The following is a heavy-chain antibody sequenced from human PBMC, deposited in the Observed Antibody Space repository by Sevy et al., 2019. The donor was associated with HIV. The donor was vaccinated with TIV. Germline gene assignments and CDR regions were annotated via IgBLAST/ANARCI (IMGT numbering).Heavy chain of an antibody. Sequence: GGSLRLSCAASGFTFSNAWMSWVRQAPGKGLEWVGRIKSKTDGGTTGYAAPVKGRFTISRDDSKNTLYLQMNSLKTEDTAVYYCTTVHHSIVGGSEFDYWGQGTLVTVSS. CDR1: GFTFSNAW. CDR3: TTVHHSIVGGSEFDY. J-gene: IGHJ4*02. CDR2: IKSKTDGGTT. V-gene: IGHV3-15*01. D-gene: IGHD1-26*01.